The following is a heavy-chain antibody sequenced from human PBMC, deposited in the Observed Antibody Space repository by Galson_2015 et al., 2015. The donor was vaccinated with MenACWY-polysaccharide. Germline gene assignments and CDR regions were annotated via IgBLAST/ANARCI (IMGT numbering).Heavy chain of an antibody. CDR2: ISGSGGST. D-gene: IGHD3-10*01. CDR3: AKDVSDHYYGSGIDC. V-gene: IGHV3-23*01. Sequence: SLRLSCAASGFTFSSYAMSWVRQAPGKGLEWVSAISGSGGSTYYADSVKGRFTISRDNSKNTLYLQMNSLRAEDTALYYCAKDVSDHYYGSGIDCWGQGALVTVSS. CDR1: GFTFSSYA. J-gene: IGHJ4*02.